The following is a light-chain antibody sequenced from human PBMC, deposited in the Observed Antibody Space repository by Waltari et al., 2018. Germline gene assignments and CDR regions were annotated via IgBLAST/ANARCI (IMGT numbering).Light chain of an antibody. J-gene: IGKJ5*01. CDR3: QQYSNWPPIT. CDR2: GAS. CDR1: QSVSTN. V-gene: IGKV3-15*01. Sequence: ETVMTQSPATLSVSPGERVTIPCRASQSVSTNLAWYQQKPGQAPRLLIDGASTRATGTPARFSGSGSGTEFTLTISSLQSEDFAVYYCQQYSNWPPITFGQGTRLEIK.